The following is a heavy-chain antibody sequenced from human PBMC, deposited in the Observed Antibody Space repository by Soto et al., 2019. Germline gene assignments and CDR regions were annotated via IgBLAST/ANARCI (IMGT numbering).Heavy chain of an antibody. CDR3: ATTKQSYYDYVWGSYRTYYYYYGMDV. CDR1: GYTLTELS. V-gene: IGHV1-24*01. Sequence: TAVQVSCQVSGYTLTELSMHWVRQAHGKGLELLGGFDPEDGETIYAQKFQGRVTMTEDTSKDTAYMELSSLRSEDTAVYYCATTKQSYYDYVWGSYRTYYYYYGMDVWGQGTTVTVSS. D-gene: IGHD3-16*02. CDR2: FDPEDGET. J-gene: IGHJ6*02.